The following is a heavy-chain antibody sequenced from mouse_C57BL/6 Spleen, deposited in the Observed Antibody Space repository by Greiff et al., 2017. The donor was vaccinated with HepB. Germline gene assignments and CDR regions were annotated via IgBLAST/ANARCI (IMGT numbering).Heavy chain of an antibody. Sequence: EVQLVESGGDLVKPGGSLKLSCAASGFTFSSYGMSWVRQTPDKRLEWVATISSGGSYTNYPDSVKGRFTISRDNAKNTLYLQMSSLKSEDTAMYYCASPGDGRGFAYWGQGTLVTVSA. J-gene: IGHJ3*01. CDR2: ISSGGSYT. V-gene: IGHV5-6*01. D-gene: IGHD2-3*01. CDR3: ASPGDGRGFAY. CDR1: GFTFSSYG.